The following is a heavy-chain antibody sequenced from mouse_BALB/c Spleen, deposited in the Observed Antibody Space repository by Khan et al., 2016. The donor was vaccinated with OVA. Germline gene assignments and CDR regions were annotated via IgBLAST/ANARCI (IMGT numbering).Heavy chain of an antibody. CDR1: GYTFSSYT. V-gene: IGHV1-4*01. J-gene: IGHJ3*01. CDR2: FNPSNSYT. CDR3: VREAAYDGYDGGFAY. D-gene: IGHD2-14*01. Sequence: VHLQEPGAELARPGASVKMSCRAPGYTFSSYTIHWIIKSLGQALGWIGHFNPSNSYTNYNQNFKDKATLIVDKLSTTANMQLSRLKSEDSTVNYFVREAAYDGYDGGFAYWGQGTLVTVSA.